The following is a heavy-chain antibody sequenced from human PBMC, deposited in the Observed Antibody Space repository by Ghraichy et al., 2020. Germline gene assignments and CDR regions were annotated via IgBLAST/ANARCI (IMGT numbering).Heavy chain of an antibody. V-gene: IGHV4-59*01. J-gene: IGHJ5*02. CDR1: GGSISSFY. CDR2: IYYTGRT. Sequence: SETLSLTCSVSGGSISSFYWSWIRQSPGKGLEWLGYIYYTGRTDYNPSLKSRVTISLDTSKNQISLRLMSVTAADTGVYYCARESSLWFGESLICYWFDPWGQGTLVTVSS. CDR3: ARESSLWFGESLICYWFDP. D-gene: IGHD3-10*01.